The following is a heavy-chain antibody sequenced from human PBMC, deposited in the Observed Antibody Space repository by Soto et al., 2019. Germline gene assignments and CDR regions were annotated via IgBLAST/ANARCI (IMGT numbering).Heavy chain of an antibody. CDR2: ITWNSRVL. J-gene: IGHJ4*02. CDR1: GVNFADFS. D-gene: IGHD3-3*02. Sequence: QPRESLRLSCVGPGVNFADFSMHWVRLAPEKGLEWVSGITWNSRVLAYADSVKGRFTISRDNARNSLYLQMDSLRDEDTALYYCAKGRYHFWGPYYVDSWGQGT. V-gene: IGHV3-9*01. CDR3: AKGRYHFWGPYYVDS.